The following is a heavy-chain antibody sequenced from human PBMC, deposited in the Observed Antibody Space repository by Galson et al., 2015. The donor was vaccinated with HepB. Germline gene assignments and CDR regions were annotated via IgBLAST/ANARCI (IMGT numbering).Heavy chain of an antibody. D-gene: IGHD3-22*01. CDR3: ARARPRITMIVVVTAAWFDP. J-gene: IGHJ5*02. CDR1: GGTFSSYA. Sequence: SVKVSCKASGGTFSSYAISWVRQAPGQGLEWMGGIIPIFGTANYAQKFQGRVTITADKSTSTAYMELSSLRSDDTAVYYCARARPRITMIVVVTAAWFDPWGQGTLVTVSS. V-gene: IGHV1-69*06. CDR2: IIPIFGTA.